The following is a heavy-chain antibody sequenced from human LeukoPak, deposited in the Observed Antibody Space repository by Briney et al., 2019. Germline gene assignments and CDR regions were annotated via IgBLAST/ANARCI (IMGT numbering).Heavy chain of an antibody. CDR3: AKELGYCSSTSCQGHAFDI. D-gene: IGHD2-2*01. CDR1: GFTFSSYG. J-gene: IGHJ3*02. Sequence: PGGSLRLSCAASGFTFSSYGMHWVRQAPGKGLEWVAVISYDGSNKYYADSVKGRFTISRDNSKNTLYLQMNSLRAEDTALYYCAKELGYCSSTSCQGHAFDIWGQGTMVTVSS. V-gene: IGHV3-30*18. CDR2: ISYDGSNK.